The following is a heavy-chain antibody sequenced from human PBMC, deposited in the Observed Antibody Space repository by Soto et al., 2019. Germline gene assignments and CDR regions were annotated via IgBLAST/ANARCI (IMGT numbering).Heavy chain of an antibody. Sequence: GGSLRLSCAASGFTLGSHRIHWVRQPPGKGLEWASRIDTDGGGTSYADSVKGRFTISTDNAKNTVYLQMHGLRAEDTAVYYCATVFDLWGQGTLVTVSS. V-gene: IGHV3-74*01. J-gene: IGHJ5*02. CDR3: ATVFDL. CDR1: GFTLGSHR. CDR2: IDTDGGGT.